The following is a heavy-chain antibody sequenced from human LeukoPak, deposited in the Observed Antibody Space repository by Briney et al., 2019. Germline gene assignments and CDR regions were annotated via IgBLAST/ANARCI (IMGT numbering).Heavy chain of an antibody. CDR2: ISSSSSTI. CDR3: AREVGWDIVS. CDR1: GFTFSSYS. D-gene: IGHD2-15*01. Sequence: GGSLRLSCAASGFTFSSYSMNWVRQAPGKGLEWVSYISSSSSTIYYADSVKGRFTISRDNAKNSLYLQMNSLRAEDTAVYYCAREVGWDIVSWGQGTLVTVSS. V-gene: IGHV3-48*01. J-gene: IGHJ5*02.